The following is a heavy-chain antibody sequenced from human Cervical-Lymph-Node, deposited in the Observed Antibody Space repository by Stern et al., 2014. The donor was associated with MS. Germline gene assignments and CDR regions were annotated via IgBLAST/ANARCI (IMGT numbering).Heavy chain of an antibody. CDR1: GYAFTTYS. J-gene: IGHJ4*02. V-gene: IGHV7-4-1*01. CDR3: ARGGSGSYTPDY. D-gene: IGHD1-26*01. Sequence: QVQLVQSGSELKKPGASVKVSCKASGYAFTTYSMNWVRQAPGQGLEWMGWINTNTGNPTYAQGFTGRFVFSLDTSVSTAYLQITAADSAVYYCARGGSGSYTPDYWGQGTLVTVSS. CDR2: INTNTGNP.